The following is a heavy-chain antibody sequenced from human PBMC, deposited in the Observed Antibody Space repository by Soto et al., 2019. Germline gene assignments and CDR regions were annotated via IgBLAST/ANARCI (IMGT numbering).Heavy chain of an antibody. V-gene: IGHV3-30*03. J-gene: IGHJ5*02. Sequence: GRSLRLSCAASGFTFSSYGMHWVRQAPGKGLEWVAVISYDGSNKYYADSVKGRFTISRDNSKNTLYLQMNSLRAEDTAVYYCARARGYDFWSGYYSWFDPWGQGTLVTVSS. CDR3: ARARGYDFWSGYYSWFDP. CDR1: GFTFSSYG. CDR2: ISYDGSNK. D-gene: IGHD3-3*01.